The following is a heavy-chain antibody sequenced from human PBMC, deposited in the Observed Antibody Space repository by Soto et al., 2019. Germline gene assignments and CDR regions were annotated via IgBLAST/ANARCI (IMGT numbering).Heavy chain of an antibody. CDR2: ISSSGSYT. J-gene: IGHJ4*01. Sequence: GGSLRLSCVASGFTLSSNSMTWVRQAPGKGLEWVASISSSGSYTHYADSVKGRFTISRDNANKSLYLQMDSLKTEDTAVYYCIAGRNREGAQPFDYWGQGTLVTVSS. D-gene: IGHD5-18*01. CDR3: IAGRNREGAQPFDY. V-gene: IGHV3-21*03. CDR1: GFTLSSNS.